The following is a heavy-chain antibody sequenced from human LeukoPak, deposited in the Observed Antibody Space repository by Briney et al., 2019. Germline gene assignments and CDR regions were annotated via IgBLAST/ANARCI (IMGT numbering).Heavy chain of an antibody. CDR1: GGSVTSGNYY. CDR2: IYYSGIT. V-gene: IGHV4-61*01. Sequence: SETLSLTCTVSGGSVTSGNYYWSWIRQPPGKGLEWIGYIYYSGITNYNPSLKSRVTMSLHTYKNQFSLKLSSVTAADTARYYCARENRATAGLDAFAIWGQGTMVIVPS. D-gene: IGHD6-13*01. CDR3: ARENRATAGLDAFAI. J-gene: IGHJ3*02.